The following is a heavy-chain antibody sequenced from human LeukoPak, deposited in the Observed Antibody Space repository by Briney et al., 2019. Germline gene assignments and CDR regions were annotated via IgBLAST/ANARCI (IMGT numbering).Heavy chain of an antibody. Sequence: QPGGSLRLSCAASGFTFSSYAMSWVRQAPGKGLEWVSAISSSGSTIYYADSMKGRFTISRDNAKNSLYLQMNSLRAEDTAVYYCARNYRFLENYYFDYWGQGTLVTVSS. CDR2: ISSSGSTI. V-gene: IGHV3-48*04. CDR3: ARNYRFLENYYFDY. D-gene: IGHD3-3*01. CDR1: GFTFSSYA. J-gene: IGHJ4*02.